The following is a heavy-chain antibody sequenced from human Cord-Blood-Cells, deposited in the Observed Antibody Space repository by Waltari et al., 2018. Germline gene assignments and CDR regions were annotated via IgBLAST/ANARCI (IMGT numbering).Heavy chain of an antibody. J-gene: IGHJ6*02. Sequence: EVQLVESGGGLVQPGGSLRLSCAASGFTFSSSSMNWVRQAPGKGLEWVSYISSSSSTIYYADSVKGRFTISRDNAKNSLYLQMNSLRDEDTAVYYCAAGYYCSSTSCYYYYGMDVWGQGTTVTVSS. CDR1: GFTFSSSS. CDR2: ISSSSSTI. D-gene: IGHD2-2*01. CDR3: AAGYYCSSTSCYYYYGMDV. V-gene: IGHV3-48*02.